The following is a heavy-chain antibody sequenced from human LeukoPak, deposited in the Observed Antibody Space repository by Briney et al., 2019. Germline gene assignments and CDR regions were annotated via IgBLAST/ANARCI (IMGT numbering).Heavy chain of an antibody. CDR3: TTDVRAAAGPSSLDY. CDR2: IKSKTDGGTT. V-gene: IGHV3-15*01. CDR1: GFTFTNAW. Sequence: GGSLRLSCAASGFTFTNAWMSRVRQAPGKGLEWVGRIKSKTDGGTTDYAAPVKGRFTISRDDSKNTLYLQMNSLKTEDTAVYYCTTDVRAAAGPSSLDYWGQGTLVTVSS. D-gene: IGHD6-13*01. J-gene: IGHJ4*02.